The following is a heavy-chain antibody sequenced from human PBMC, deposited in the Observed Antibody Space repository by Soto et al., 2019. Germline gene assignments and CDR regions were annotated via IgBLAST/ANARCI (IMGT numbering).Heavy chain of an antibody. Sequence: GGSLRLSCAASGFTFSSYGMHWVRQAPGKGLEWVAVIWYDGSNKYYADSVKGRFTISRDNSKNTLYLQMNSLRAEDTAVYYCARDRQSSGWPIAAFDIWGQGTMVTVSS. V-gene: IGHV3-33*01. J-gene: IGHJ3*02. CDR3: ARDRQSSGWPIAAFDI. CDR2: IWYDGSNK. D-gene: IGHD6-19*01. CDR1: GFTFSSYG.